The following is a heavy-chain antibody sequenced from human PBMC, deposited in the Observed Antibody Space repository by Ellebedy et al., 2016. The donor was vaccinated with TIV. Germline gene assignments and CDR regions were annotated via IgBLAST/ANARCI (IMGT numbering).Heavy chain of an antibody. CDR3: ARGAYYFYSAGYSRNWYFDL. V-gene: IGHV3-30*02. CDR1: GFTFRSYG. J-gene: IGHJ2*01. Sequence: GESVKISCAASGFTFRSYGMHWVRQAPGKGLEWVAFIWYDGGNKYYADSVKGRFNISRENPKNTMSLKMNGLRPEDPAVFYCARGAYYFYSAGYSRNWYFDLWGRGTLVTVSS. D-gene: IGHD3-22*01. CDR2: IWYDGGNK.